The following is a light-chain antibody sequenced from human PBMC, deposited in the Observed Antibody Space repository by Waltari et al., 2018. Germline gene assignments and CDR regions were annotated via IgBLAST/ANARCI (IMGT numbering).Light chain of an antibody. CDR3: NSYATANSWV. V-gene: IGLV2-14*01. CDR2: DVF. J-gene: IGLJ3*02. CDR1: SSDFSVSQF. Sequence: QSALTQPASVSGSPGQSITISCTGTSSDFSVSQFVSWSQQHPGRAPNLILYDVFKRPSGVSARFSGSKSADTASLTILGLQAEDEADYYCNSYATANSWVFGGGTKLTVL.